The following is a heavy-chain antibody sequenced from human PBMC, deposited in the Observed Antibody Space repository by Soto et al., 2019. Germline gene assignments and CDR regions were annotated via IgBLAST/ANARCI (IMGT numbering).Heavy chain of an antibody. CDR3: ARDGHDLVAFDI. CDR2: ISSSSSYI. D-gene: IGHD2-8*02. CDR1: GFTFSSYS. V-gene: IGHV3-21*01. J-gene: IGHJ3*02. Sequence: EVQLVESGGGLVKPGGSLRLSYAASGFTFSSYSMNWVRQAPGKGLEWVSSISSSSSYIYYADSVKGRFTISRDNAKNSLYLQMNSLRAEDTAVYYCARDGHDLVAFDIWGQGTMVTVSS.